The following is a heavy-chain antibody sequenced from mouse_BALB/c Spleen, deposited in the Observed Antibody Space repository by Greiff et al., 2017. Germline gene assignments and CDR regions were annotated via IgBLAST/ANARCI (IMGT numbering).Heavy chain of an antibody. J-gene: IGHJ3*01. CDR3: ARQDDYDGAWFAY. Sequence: LVESGGGLVKPGGSLKLSCAASGFAFSSYDMSWVRQTPEKRLEWVAYISSGGGSTYYPDTVKGRFTISRDNAKNTLYLQMSSLKSEDTAMYYCARQDDYDGAWFAYWGQGTLVTVSA. D-gene: IGHD2-4*01. CDR2: ISSGGGST. V-gene: IGHV5-12-1*01. CDR1: GFAFSSYD.